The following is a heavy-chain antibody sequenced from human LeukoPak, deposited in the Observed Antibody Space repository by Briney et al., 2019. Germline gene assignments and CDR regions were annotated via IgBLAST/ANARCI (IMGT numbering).Heavy chain of an antibody. CDR1: GGSISSGDYY. CDR2: IYYSGST. J-gene: IGHJ4*02. CDR3: ARASPEHTPFDY. V-gene: IGHV4-30-4*08. Sequence: PSETLSLTCTVSGGSISSGDYYWSWIRQPPGKGLEWIGYIYYSGSTYYNPSLKSRVTISVDTSKNQFSLKLSSVTAADTAVYYCARASPEHTPFDYWGQGTLVTVSS. D-gene: IGHD2-21*01.